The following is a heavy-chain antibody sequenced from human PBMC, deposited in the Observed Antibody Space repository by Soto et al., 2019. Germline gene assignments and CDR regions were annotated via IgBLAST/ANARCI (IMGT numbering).Heavy chain of an antibody. V-gene: IGHV3-21*01. CDR1: GISLNNYT. J-gene: IGHJ4*02. CDR3: ATAGWRISDY. CDR2: ISGRSSHS. Sequence: EVRLVESGGGLVKPGGSLRLSCVASGISLNNYTMNWVRQAPGKGLEWVSSISGRSSHSYYAESLKGRFTISRDNSKNSLYLQMSSMRADDTAVYYWATAGWRISDYWGQGILVTVSS.